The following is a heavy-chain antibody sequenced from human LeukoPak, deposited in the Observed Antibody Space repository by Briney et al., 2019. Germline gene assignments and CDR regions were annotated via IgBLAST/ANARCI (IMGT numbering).Heavy chain of an antibody. D-gene: IGHD6-13*01. CDR2: ISGSGGST. CDR1: GFTFSSYA. Sequence: GGSLRLSCAASGFTFSSYAMSWVRQAPGKGLEWVSTISGSGGSTYYADSVKGRFTISRDNSKNTLYLQMNSLRAEDTAVYYCAKTRPLDSSSWSHGDYWGQGTLVTVSS. J-gene: IGHJ4*02. V-gene: IGHV3-23*01. CDR3: AKTRPLDSSSWSHGDY.